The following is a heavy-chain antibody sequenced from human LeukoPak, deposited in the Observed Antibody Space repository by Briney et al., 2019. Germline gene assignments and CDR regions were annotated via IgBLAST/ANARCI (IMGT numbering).Heavy chain of an antibody. CDR1: GYSFTDYY. CDR3: ARDRGSYSSRRYYFDY. D-gene: IGHD1-26*01. CDR2: INPNSGGT. V-gene: IGHV1-2*02. J-gene: IGHJ4*02. Sequence: GASVKVSCKASGYSFTDYYIHWVRQAPGQGLEWMGWINPNSGGTNYAQKFQGRVTMTRDTSISTAYMELSRLRSDDTAVYYCARDRGSYSSRRYYFDYWGQGTLVTVSS.